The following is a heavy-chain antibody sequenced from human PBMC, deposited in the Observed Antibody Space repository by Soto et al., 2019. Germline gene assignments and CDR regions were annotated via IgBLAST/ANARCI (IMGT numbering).Heavy chain of an antibody. CDR3: ARHYSSGSRNWFDP. CDR1: GGSINSSSYF. V-gene: IGHV4-39*01. CDR2: IYYSGST. J-gene: IGHJ5*02. D-gene: IGHD6-19*01. Sequence: SETLSLTCSVSGGSINSSSYFWGWVRQPPGKGLEWIGSIYYSGSTYYNPSLRSRVTISVDTSKNQSSLKLSSVTAADTAVFYCARHYSSGSRNWFDPWGQGTLVTVSS.